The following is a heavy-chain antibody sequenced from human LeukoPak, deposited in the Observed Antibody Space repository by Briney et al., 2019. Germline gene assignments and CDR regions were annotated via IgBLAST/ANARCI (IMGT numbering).Heavy chain of an antibody. CDR2: IYYSGST. D-gene: IGHD3-16*01. CDR3: ARHWGLHDAFDI. CDR1: GGSISSSSYY. J-gene: IGHJ3*02. V-gene: IGHV4-39*01. Sequence: PSETLSLTCTVSGGSISSSSYYWGWIRQPPGKGLEWIGSIYYSGSTYYNPSLKSRVTISVDTSKNQFSLRLSSVTAADTAVYYCARHWGLHDAFDIWGQGTMVTVSS.